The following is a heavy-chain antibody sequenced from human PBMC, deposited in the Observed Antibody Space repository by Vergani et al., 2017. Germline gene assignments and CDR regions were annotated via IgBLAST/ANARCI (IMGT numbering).Heavy chain of an antibody. CDR2: ISGSGVSA. Sequence: EVQLVESGGGLVQPGGSLRLTCAASEFTFSNYAMNWVRQAPGKGLEWVSGISGSGVSAYYTDSVKGRFTISRDNSKNMLFLQMNSLRAEDTAVYYCARLSYDTTPYFQGGYDCWGQGTLVSVSS. CDR1: EFTFSNYA. V-gene: IGHV3-23*04. CDR3: ARLSYDTTPYFQGGYDC. J-gene: IGHJ4*02. D-gene: IGHD3-22*01.